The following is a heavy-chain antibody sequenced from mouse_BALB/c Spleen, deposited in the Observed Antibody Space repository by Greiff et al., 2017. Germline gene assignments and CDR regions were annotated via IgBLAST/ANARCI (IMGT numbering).Heavy chain of an antibody. CDR1: GFNIKDTY. Sequence: EVQLVESGAELVKPGASVKLSCTASGFNIKDTYMHWVKQRPEQGLEWIGRIDPANGNTKYDPKFQGKATITADTSSNTAYLQLSSLTSEDTAVYYCASLTTAFDYWGQGTTLTVSA. D-gene: IGHD1-2*01. J-gene: IGHJ2*01. CDR3: ASLTTAFDY. CDR2: IDPANGNT. V-gene: IGHV14-3*02.